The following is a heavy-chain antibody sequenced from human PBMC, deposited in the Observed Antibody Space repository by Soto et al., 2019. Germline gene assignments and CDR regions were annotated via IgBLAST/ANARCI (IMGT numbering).Heavy chain of an antibody. V-gene: IGHV4-30-2*06. CDR3: ARVPDR. Sequence: QLQLQESGSELVKPSQTLSLTCAVSGGSIGSGGYSWSWIRQSPGKGLEWIGYIYHSGSTYYNPSLKSRVTISVDRSKNQFSLKLSAVTAADTSVYFCARVPDRWGQGTLVTVSS. CDR2: IYHSGST. J-gene: IGHJ5*02. CDR1: GGSIGSGGYS. D-gene: IGHD2-2*01.